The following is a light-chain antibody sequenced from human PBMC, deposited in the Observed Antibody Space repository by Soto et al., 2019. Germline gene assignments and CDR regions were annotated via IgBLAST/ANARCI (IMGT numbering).Light chain of an antibody. Sequence: QSALTQPAFVSGSPGQSITISCTGTSSDVGDYNYVSWYQHPPGKAPKLMISEVSNRPSGVSNRFSGSKSGNTASLTISGLQAEDEADYYCSSYTSTSTRVFGTGTKLTVL. CDR3: SSYTSTSTRV. J-gene: IGLJ1*01. CDR1: SSDVGDYNY. V-gene: IGLV2-14*01. CDR2: EVS.